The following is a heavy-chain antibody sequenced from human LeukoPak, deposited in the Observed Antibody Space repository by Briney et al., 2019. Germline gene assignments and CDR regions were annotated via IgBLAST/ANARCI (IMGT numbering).Heavy chain of an antibody. CDR3: ANTYYYDGSGYYYLGWFDP. CDR1: RFTVSTNY. J-gene: IGHJ5*02. V-gene: IGHV3-66*01. Sequence: GGSLRLSCAASRFTVSTNYMSWVRQAPGRGLEWVSLIDSGGFTYYADSVKGRFTISRDNSKNTLYLQMNSLRAEDTAVYFCANTYYYDGSGYYYLGWFDPWGQGTLVTVSS. CDR2: IDSGGFT. D-gene: IGHD3-22*01.